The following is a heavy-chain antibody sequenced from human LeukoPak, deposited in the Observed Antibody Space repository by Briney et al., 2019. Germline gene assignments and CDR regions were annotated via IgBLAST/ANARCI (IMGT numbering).Heavy chain of an antibody. CDR2: ISWNSGSI. J-gene: IGHJ4*02. D-gene: IGHD6-13*01. CDR1: GFTFDDYA. Sequence: GRSLRLSCAASGFTFDDYAMHWVRQAPGKGLEWVSGISWNSGSIGYADSVKGRFTISRDNAKNSLYLQMNSLRAEDMALYYCAKASGSLAAAHPFDYWGQGTLVTVSS. CDR3: AKASGSLAAAHPFDY. V-gene: IGHV3-9*03.